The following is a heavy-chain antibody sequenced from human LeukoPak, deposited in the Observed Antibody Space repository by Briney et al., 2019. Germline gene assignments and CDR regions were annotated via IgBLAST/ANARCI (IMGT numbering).Heavy chain of an antibody. CDR3: ARSGPGAYNWFDP. D-gene: IGHD1-26*01. CDR2: IIPIFGTA. CDR1: GGTFSSYA. Sequence: GASVKVSCKASGGTFSSYAISWVRQAPGRGLEWMGGIIPIFGTANYAQKFQGRVTITADESTSTAYMELSSLRSEDTAVYYCARSGPGAYNWFDPWGQGTLVTVSS. V-gene: IGHV1-69*13. J-gene: IGHJ5*02.